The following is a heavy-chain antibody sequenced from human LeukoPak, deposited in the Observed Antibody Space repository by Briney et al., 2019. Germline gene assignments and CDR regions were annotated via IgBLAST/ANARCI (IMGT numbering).Heavy chain of an antibody. J-gene: IGHJ4*02. V-gene: IGHV5-51*01. D-gene: IGHD5-12*01. CDR2: IYPGDSDT. CDR3: ARIVADIYYFDD. Sequence: GESLKISCKTSGYSFTNYWIGWVRQMPGKGLEWMGNIYPGDSDTRYTPPFQGQVTISPDKSISTAYLQWSSLKASDTAMYYCARIVADIYYFDDWGQGTLVTVSS. CDR1: GYSFTNYW.